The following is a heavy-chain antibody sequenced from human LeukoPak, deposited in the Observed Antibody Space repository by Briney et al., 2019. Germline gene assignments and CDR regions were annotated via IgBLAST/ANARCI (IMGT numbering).Heavy chain of an antibody. CDR2: IYPGDSDT. Sequence: GESLKISCKGSGYSFTSYWIGWVRQMPGKGLEWMGIIYPGDSDTRYSPSFRGQVTISADKSISTAYLQWSSLKASDTAMYYCARHPGYSSSWPTFDYWGQGTLVTVSS. V-gene: IGHV5-51*01. J-gene: IGHJ4*02. D-gene: IGHD6-13*01. CDR3: ARHPGYSSSWPTFDY. CDR1: GYSFTSYW.